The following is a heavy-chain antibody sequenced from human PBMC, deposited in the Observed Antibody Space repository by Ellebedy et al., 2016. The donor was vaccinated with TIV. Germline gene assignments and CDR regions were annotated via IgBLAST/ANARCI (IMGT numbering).Heavy chain of an antibody. V-gene: IGHV4-39*01. CDR3: TTFRDGPNSFDY. D-gene: IGHD5-24*01. J-gene: IGHJ4*02. CDR1: GVSIRNSDIY. CDR2: IYYIWTT. Sequence: MPSESLSLTCTVSGVSIRNSDIYWVWHRQPPGKGLECIGNIYYIWTTYYNPSLKSRVTVSVDTSKNQFSLKLSSVTAADTAVYYCTTFRDGPNSFDYWGQGILVTVSS.